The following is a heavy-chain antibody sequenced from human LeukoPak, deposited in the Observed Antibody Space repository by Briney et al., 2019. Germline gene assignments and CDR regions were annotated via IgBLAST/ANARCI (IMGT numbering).Heavy chain of an antibody. D-gene: IGHD3-10*01. CDR2: IYTSGST. V-gene: IGHV4-61*02. CDR3: ARDRAGGWFDP. J-gene: IGHJ5*02. CDR1: GGSISSGSYY. Sequence: PSETLSLTCTVSGGSISSGSYYWSWIRQPAGKGLEWIGRIYTSGSTNYNPSFKSRVTISVDTSKNQFSLKLSSVTAADTAVYYCARDRAGGWFDPWGQGTLVTVSS.